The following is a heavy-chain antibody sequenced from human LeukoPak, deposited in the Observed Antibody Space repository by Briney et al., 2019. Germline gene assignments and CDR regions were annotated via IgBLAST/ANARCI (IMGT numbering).Heavy chain of an antibody. Sequence: SETLSLTCTVSGGSISSSSYYWGWIRQPPGKGLEWIGSIYYSGSTYYNPSLKSRFTISVDTSKNQFSLKLSSVTAADTAVYYCASFRYSGSYSDYWGQGTLVTVSS. V-gene: IGHV4-39*01. CDR1: GGSISSSSYY. CDR2: IYYSGST. D-gene: IGHD1-26*01. CDR3: ASFRYSGSYSDY. J-gene: IGHJ4*02.